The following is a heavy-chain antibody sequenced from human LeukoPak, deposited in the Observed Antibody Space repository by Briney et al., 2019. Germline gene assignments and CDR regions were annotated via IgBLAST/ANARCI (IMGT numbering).Heavy chain of an antibody. D-gene: IGHD3-10*01. Sequence: SETLSLTCAVYGGSFSGYYWSWIRQPPGKGLEWIGEINHSGSTNYNPSLKSRVTISVDTSKNQFSLKLSSVTAADTAVYYCARAPGGFDYWGPGTLVTVSS. V-gene: IGHV4-34*01. CDR2: INHSGST. CDR3: ARAPGGFDY. J-gene: IGHJ4*02. CDR1: GGSFSGYY.